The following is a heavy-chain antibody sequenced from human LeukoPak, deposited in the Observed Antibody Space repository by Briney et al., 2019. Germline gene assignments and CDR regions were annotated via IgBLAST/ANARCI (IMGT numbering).Heavy chain of an antibody. V-gene: IGHV4-59*08. CDR3: ARRRYSGYDWDY. CDR2: IHYTGST. D-gene: IGHD5-12*01. Sequence: SETPSVTCTVSGDSICNSLGSWIPQPPGKELEWIGYIHYTGSTNYNPSLKSRATISVDTSRNQFSLKLTSMTAADTAVYYCARRRYSGYDWDYWGQGTLVTVSS. CDR1: GDSICNSL. J-gene: IGHJ4*02.